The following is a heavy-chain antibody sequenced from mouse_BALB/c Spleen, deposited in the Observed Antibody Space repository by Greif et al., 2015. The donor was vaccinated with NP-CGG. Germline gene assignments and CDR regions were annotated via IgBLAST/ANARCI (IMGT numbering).Heavy chain of an antibody. D-gene: IGHD1-2*01. J-gene: IGHJ3*01. CDR3: ARSITTATLGFAY. Sequence: QVQLQQSGAELVKPGASVKLSCKASGYTFTSYWMHWVKQRPGQGLEWIGEIDPSDSYTNYNQKFKGKATLTVDESSSTAYMQLSSLTSEDSAVYYCARSITTATLGFAYWGQGTLVTVSA. CDR1: GYTFTSYW. V-gene: IGHV1-69*02. CDR2: IDPSDSYT.